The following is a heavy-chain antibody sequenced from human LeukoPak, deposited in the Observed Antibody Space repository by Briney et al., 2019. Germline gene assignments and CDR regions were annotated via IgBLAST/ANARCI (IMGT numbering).Heavy chain of an antibody. J-gene: IGHJ6*02. V-gene: IGHV1-8*01. D-gene: IGHD2-2*01. CDR1: GYTFTSYD. Sequence: GASVKVSCKASGYTFTSYDINWVRQATGQGLEWMGWMNPNSGNTGYAQKIQGRVTMTRNTSISTAYMELSSLRSEDTAVYYCARAEDVVVPAAIYLAGYYYYGMDVWGQGTTVTVSS. CDR3: ARAEDVVVPAAIYLAGYYYYGMDV. CDR2: MNPNSGNT.